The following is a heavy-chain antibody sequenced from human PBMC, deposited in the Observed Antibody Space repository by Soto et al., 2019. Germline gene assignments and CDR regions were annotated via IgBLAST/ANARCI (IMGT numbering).Heavy chain of an antibody. D-gene: IGHD1-26*01. CDR3: ASGGAGSGPFTWELPDH. CDR1: GYTFTSYD. V-gene: IGHV1-8*01. Sequence: ASVKVSCKASGYTFTSYDINWVRQATGQGLEWMGWINPYSGDTDYAQKFQERVTITRDRSINTAYMQMSSLRSEDTAMYFCASGGAGSGPFTWELPDHWGQGTLVTVSS. J-gene: IGHJ4*02. CDR2: INPYSGDT.